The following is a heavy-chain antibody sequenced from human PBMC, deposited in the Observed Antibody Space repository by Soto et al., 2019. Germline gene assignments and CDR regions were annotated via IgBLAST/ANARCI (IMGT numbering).Heavy chain of an antibody. CDR3: ARGDTPMITGMDSFDI. Sequence: GGSLRLSCAASGFTFSTYGMHWVRQAPGKGLEWVAVISYDGTEKNYVDSVKGRFTISRDNARKSLYLQMDSLRAEDTAVYFCARGDTPMITGMDSFDIWGQGTMVTVSS. J-gene: IGHJ3*02. CDR2: ISYDGTEK. V-gene: IGHV3-30*03. D-gene: IGHD5-18*01. CDR1: GFTFSTYG.